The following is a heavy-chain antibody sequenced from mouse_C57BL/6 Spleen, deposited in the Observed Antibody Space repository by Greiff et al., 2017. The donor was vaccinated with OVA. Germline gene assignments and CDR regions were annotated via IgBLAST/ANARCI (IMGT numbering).Heavy chain of an antibody. CDR2: ISNLAYSI. D-gene: IGHD2-3*01. CDR1: GFTFSDYG. CDR3: ARSSYDQGAMDY. V-gene: IGHV5-15*01. Sequence: EVMLVESGGGLVQPGGSLKLSCAASGFTFSDYGMAWVRQAPRKGPEWVAFISNLAYSIYYADTVTGRFTISRENAKNTLYLEMSSLRSEDTAMYYCARSSYDQGAMDYWGQGTSVTVSS. J-gene: IGHJ4*01.